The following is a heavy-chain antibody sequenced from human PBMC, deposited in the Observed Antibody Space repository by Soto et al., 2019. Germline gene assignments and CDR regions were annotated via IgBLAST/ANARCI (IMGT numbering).Heavy chain of an antibody. CDR1: GFTISTYA. CDR3: TRATFGGSAD. V-gene: IGHV3-23*01. D-gene: IGHD2-15*01. CDR2: VTGHGGQI. Sequence: HPGGSLRLSCAASGFTISTYAFTWVRQARGKGVECASAVTGHGGQIHYAVSVNRQFAISKHCAKSRMNLRNNSLRAQKTAVYYLTRATFGGSADCGQGTLVTVSS. J-gene: IGHJ4*02.